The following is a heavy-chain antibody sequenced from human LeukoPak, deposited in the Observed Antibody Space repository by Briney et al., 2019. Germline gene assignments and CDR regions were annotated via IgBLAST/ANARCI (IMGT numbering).Heavy chain of an antibody. D-gene: IGHD1-7*01. Sequence: GGSLRLSCAASGLTFSSYAMSWVRQAPGKGLEWVSAISGSGGSTYYADSVKGRFTISRDNSKNTLYLQINSLSAEDPVVYYCARRGELRPLYFHYWGQGTLVTVSS. CDR1: GLTFSSYA. CDR2: ISGSGGST. CDR3: ARRGELRPLYFHY. J-gene: IGHJ4*02. V-gene: IGHV3-23*01.